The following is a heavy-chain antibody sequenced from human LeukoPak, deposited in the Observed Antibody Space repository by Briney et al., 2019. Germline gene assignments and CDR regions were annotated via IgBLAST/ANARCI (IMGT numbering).Heavy chain of an antibody. Sequence: PSETLSLTCTVSGDSISTYYWSWIRQPPEKGLEWIGYISNSVYTNYNPSLTSRVTMPVDTSKNQFSLKLTSVAAADTAVYYCARHARSDYANAKFDYWGQGALVTVSS. V-gene: IGHV4-59*08. CDR2: ISNSVYT. CDR1: GDSISTYY. J-gene: IGHJ4*02. D-gene: IGHD6-25*01. CDR3: ARHARSDYANAKFDY.